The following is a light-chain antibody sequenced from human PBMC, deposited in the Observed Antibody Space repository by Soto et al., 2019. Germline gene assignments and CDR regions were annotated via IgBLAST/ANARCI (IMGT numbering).Light chain of an antibody. CDR1: QSVTSTY. Sequence: ELVLTQSPGTLSLSPGERVTLSCRASQSVTSTYLAWYQQKPGEAPRLLIYGASTRDNGIPDMFSGSGSGRDFTLTISRLEPEDFAVYFYQQYGFSPPFIFGPGTKVDI. CDR2: GAS. J-gene: IGKJ3*01. V-gene: IGKV3-20*01. CDR3: QQYGFSPPFI.